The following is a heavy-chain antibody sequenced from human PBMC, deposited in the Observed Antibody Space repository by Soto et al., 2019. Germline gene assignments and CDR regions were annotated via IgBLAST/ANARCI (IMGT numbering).Heavy chain of an antibody. Sequence: EVQLVESGGGLVQPGGSLRLSCAASGFTISSYDMHWVRQATGKGLEWVSAIGTAGDTYYPGSVKGRFTISRENAKNSLYLQMNSLRAEDTAVYYCARGRYSGYISKENWFDPWGQGTLVTVSS. J-gene: IGHJ5*02. D-gene: IGHD5-12*01. V-gene: IGHV3-13*01. CDR2: IGTAGDT. CDR1: GFTISSYD. CDR3: ARGRYSGYISKENWFDP.